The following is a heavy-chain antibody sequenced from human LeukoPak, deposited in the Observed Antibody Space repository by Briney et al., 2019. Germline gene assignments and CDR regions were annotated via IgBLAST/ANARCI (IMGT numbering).Heavy chain of an antibody. D-gene: IGHD4-11*01. CDR1: GGSFSGYY. Sequence: PSETLSLTCTVYGGSFSGYYWSWIRQPPGQGLEWVGEINHSGSTNYNPSLKSRVTISVDTSKNQFSLKLSSVTAADTAVYYCARTYSNYGMDIWGKGTTVTVSS. CDR3: ARTYSNYGMDI. CDR2: INHSGST. J-gene: IGHJ6*04. V-gene: IGHV4-34*01.